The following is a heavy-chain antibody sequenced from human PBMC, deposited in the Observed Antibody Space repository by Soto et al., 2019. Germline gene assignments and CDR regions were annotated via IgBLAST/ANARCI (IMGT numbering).Heavy chain of an antibody. J-gene: IGHJ1*01. D-gene: IGHD6-19*01. CDR1: GFIFTNYA. Sequence: GGSLRLSCAASGFIFTNYAMSWVRQAPGKGLEWVSGISANGGSANYADSVKGRFSLSRDNSKNTMFLQMDSLTAEDTAIYYCASWVIALGGTGYFRHWGQGTLVTVSS. V-gene: IGHV3-23*01. CDR2: ISANGGSA. CDR3: ASWVIALGGTGYFRH.